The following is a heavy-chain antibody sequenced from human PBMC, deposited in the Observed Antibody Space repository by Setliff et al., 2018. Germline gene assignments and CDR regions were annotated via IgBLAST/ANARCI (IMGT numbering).Heavy chain of an antibody. V-gene: IGHV4-39*01. D-gene: IGHD3-22*01. CDR1: GGSISSRSYH. CDR3: ARQGGDYYDGSGYYYAPFDY. CDR2: FSESGST. J-gene: IGHJ4*02. Sequence: PSETLSLTCTVSGGSISSRSYHWAWIRQPPGKGLECIGSFSESGSTYYSPSLKSRVTISVDTSKNQFSLNLNSVTAADTAVYYCARQGGDYYDGSGYYYAPFDYWGQGILVTVSS.